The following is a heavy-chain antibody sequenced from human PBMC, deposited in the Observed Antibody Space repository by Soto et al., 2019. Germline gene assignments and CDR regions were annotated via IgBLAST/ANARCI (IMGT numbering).Heavy chain of an antibody. J-gene: IGHJ4*02. CDR3: ARDYCSGTTCYDFDY. CDR1: GYRFNNYW. CDR2: IYPGDSDT. Sequence: GESLKISCKGSGYRFNNYWIGWVRQMPGKGLEWMGIIYPGDSDTRYSPSFQGQVTISADKSINTAYLQWSSLKASDTAMYYCARDYCSGTTCYDFDYWDQGTQVTVSS. V-gene: IGHV5-51*01. D-gene: IGHD2-2*01.